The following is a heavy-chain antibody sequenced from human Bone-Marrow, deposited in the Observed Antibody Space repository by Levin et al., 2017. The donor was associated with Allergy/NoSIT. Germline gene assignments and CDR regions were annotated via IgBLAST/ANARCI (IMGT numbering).Heavy chain of an antibody. CDR1: GFTVSSNY. J-gene: IGHJ4*02. D-gene: IGHD6-6*01. Sequence: TGGSLRLSCAVSGFTVSSNYMGWVRQAPGKGLEWVSGIYSGGSTHYADSVKGRFSISRETFKNRLYLQMNSLRTEDTAIYFCVSSPPGSSSSPGWVGRQSPLNPGYFDSWGQGTLVTVSS. CDR2: IYSGGST. V-gene: IGHV3-53*01. CDR3: VSSPPGSSSSPGWVGRQSPLNPGYFDS.